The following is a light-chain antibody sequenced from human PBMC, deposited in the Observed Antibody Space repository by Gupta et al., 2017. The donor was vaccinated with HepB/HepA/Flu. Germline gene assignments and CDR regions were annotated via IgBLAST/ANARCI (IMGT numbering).Light chain of an antibody. CDR3: MQGTHWPT. V-gene: IGKV2-30*01. CDR2: KVS. Sequence: DVVLTQAPLYLTVTLGQPASISCRSSRSLVYSDGNTYLNWFHQRPGQPPRRLIFKVSNRDSGVPDRFSGSGSVTYFTLTISRVEAEDVGLYYCMQGTHWPTFGQGTKVEIK. J-gene: IGKJ1*01. CDR1: RSLVYSDGNTY.